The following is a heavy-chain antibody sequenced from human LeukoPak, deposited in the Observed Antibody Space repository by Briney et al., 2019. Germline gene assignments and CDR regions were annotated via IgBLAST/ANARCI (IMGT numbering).Heavy chain of an antibody. D-gene: IGHD1-26*01. CDR2: ISYDGSNK. J-gene: IGHJ4*02. CDR1: GFTFSSYG. Sequence: PGRSLRLSCAASGFTFSSYGMHWVRQAPGKGLEWVAVISYDGSNKYYADSVKGRFTISRDNSKNTLYLQMNSLRAEDTAVYYCAKVGATYDNWGQGTLVTVSS. CDR3: AKVGATYDN. V-gene: IGHV3-30*18.